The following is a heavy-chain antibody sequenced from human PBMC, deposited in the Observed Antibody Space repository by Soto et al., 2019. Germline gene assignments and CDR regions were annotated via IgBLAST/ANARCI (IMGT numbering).Heavy chain of an antibody. V-gene: IGHV1-69*01. CDR1: GGTFGSYA. CDR3: ARSQGSSTSLEIYYYYYYGMDV. Sequence: QVQLVQSGAEVKKPGSSVKVSCKASGGTFGSYAISWVRQAPGQGLEWMGGIIPIPGTANYAQKFQGRVTIAADESTSTGYMELSSLGSEDTAVYYCARSQGSSTSLEIYYYYYYGMDVWGQGTTVTVSS. D-gene: IGHD2-2*01. CDR2: IIPIPGTA. J-gene: IGHJ6*02.